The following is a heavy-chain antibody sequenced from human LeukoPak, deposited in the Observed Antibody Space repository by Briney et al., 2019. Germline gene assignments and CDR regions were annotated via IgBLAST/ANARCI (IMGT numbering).Heavy chain of an antibody. V-gene: IGHV3-7*01. CDR2: IKQDGSEK. J-gene: IGHJ4*02. Sequence: GGALRLSCAASGFAFSSYWMSWVRQAPGKGREWVANIKQDGSEKYYVDSVKGRFTISRDNAKNSLYLRMNSLRAEDTAVYYCARGWRLRNDYWGQGTLVTVSS. CDR1: GFAFSSYW. CDR3: ARGWRLRNDY. D-gene: IGHD4-17*01.